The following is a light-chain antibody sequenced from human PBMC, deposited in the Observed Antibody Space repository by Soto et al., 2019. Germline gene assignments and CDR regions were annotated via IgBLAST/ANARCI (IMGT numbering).Light chain of an antibody. CDR3: SSYTRSSTWV. CDR2: EVS. J-gene: IGLJ3*02. Sequence: QSALTQPASVSGSPGQSITISCTGTSGDVGGYNYDSWYQQHPGKAPKLIIYEVSNRPSGVSNRFSGSKSGNTASLTISGLQAEDEADYYCSSYTRSSTWVFGGGTKLTVL. CDR1: SGDVGGYNY. V-gene: IGLV2-14*01.